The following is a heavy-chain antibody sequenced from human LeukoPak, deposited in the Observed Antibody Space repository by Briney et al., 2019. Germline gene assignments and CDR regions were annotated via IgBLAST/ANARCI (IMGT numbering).Heavy chain of an antibody. CDR1: GFIFSGYG. D-gene: IGHD3-10*01. J-gene: IGHJ3*01. Sequence: GGSLRLSCAASGFIFSGYGMHWVRQAPGKGLEWVAFIQYDGGNKFYADSVKGRFTISRDNSKNTVYLEMNSLRVEDTALYYCAKDRFGSGNAFDFWGQGSVIIVSS. CDR3: AKDRFGSGNAFDF. CDR2: IQYDGGNK. V-gene: IGHV3-30*02.